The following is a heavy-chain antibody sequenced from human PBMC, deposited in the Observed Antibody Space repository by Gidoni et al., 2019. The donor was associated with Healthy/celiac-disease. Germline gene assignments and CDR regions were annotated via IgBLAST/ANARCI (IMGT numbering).Heavy chain of an antibody. Sequence: QVQLQPWGAGPLKPSDTLSLTCAGCGGSFSGYYWSWLRQPPGKGLEWIGEINHSGSTNYNPSLKSRVTISVDTSKNQFSLKLSSVTAADTAVYYCARGSIVLLWFGYFDLWGRGTLVTVSS. J-gene: IGHJ2*01. D-gene: IGHD3-10*01. CDR1: GGSFSGYY. CDR2: INHSGST. CDR3: ARGSIVLLWFGYFDL. V-gene: IGHV4-34*01.